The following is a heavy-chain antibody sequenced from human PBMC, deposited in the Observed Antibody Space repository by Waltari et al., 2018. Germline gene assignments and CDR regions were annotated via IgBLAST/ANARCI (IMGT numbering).Heavy chain of an antibody. CDR1: GYTCTGSY. D-gene: IGHD1-1*01. V-gene: IGHV1-2*06. J-gene: IGHJ3*02. CDR2: IHPDSGGT. Sequence: QVQLVQSGAEVQKPGASVKVACKASGYTCTGSYMHWVRQDPGQGLEWMGRIHPDSGGTNYAQKFQGSVTMTRDTSISTAYMELSRLRSDDTAVYYCARSTRAHDAFDIWGQGTMVTVSS. CDR3: ARSTRAHDAFDI.